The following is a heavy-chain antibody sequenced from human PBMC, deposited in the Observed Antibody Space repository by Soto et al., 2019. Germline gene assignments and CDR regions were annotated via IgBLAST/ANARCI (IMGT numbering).Heavy chain of an antibody. V-gene: IGHV5-51*01. CDR3: ARQDFCSSTSCYYYYGMDV. Sequence: PGESLKISCKGSGYSFTSYWIGWVRQMPGKGLEWVGIIYPGDSDTRYSPSFQGQVTISADKSISTAYLQWSSLKASDTAMYYCARQDFCSSTSCYYYYGMDVWGQGTTVTVSS. J-gene: IGHJ6*02. CDR1: GYSFTSYW. D-gene: IGHD2-2*01. CDR2: IYPGDSDT.